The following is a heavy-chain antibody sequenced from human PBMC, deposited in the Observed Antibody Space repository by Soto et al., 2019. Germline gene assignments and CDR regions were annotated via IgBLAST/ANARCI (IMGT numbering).Heavy chain of an antibody. CDR3: ARGLPAPGHAGFVY. Sequence: EVQLVESGGGLVQPGGSLRLSCAVSGFTVSDNYMTWVRQDPGKGLEWVSVMYSGGSTYYADSVKGRFTISRDNSKNTLYLQMNSLRAEDMAVYHCARGLPAPGHAGFVYWGQGTLVTVSS. CDR1: GFTVSDNY. D-gene: IGHD6-13*01. J-gene: IGHJ4*02. CDR2: MYSGGST. V-gene: IGHV3-66*01.